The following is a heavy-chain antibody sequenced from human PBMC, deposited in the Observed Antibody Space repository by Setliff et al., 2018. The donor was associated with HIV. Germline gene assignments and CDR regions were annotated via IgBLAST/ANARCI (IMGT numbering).Heavy chain of an antibody. J-gene: IGHJ6*03. CDR3: ARDGPLEGSYRYYYYYMDV. V-gene: IGHV4-61*08. Sequence: PSETLSLTCTVSGGSISSGGYYWSWTRQHPGKGLEWIGDIYYSGSTNYNPSLKSRVTTSVDTSKNQFSLKLSSVTAADTAVYYCARDGPLEGSYRYYYYYMDVWGKGTTVTVSS. D-gene: IGHD3-10*01. CDR2: IYYSGST. CDR1: GGSISSGGYY.